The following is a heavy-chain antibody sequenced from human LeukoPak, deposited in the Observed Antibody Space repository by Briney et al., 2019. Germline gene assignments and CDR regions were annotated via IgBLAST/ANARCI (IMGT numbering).Heavy chain of an antibody. CDR2: ISGNNDNP. Sequence: ASVKVSCKASGYSFTSYGISWVRQAPGQGLEWMGWISGNNDNPNYGQKFQGRFTVTTDSSTSTAYMELRNLRSDDTAVYYCARDGTSTDDYWGQGTLVTVSS. D-gene: IGHD2-2*01. V-gene: IGHV1-18*04. J-gene: IGHJ4*02. CDR1: GYSFTSYG. CDR3: ARDGTSTDDY.